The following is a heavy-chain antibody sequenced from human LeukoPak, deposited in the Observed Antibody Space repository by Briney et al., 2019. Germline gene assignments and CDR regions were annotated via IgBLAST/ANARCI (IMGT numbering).Heavy chain of an antibody. D-gene: IGHD3-10*01. J-gene: IGHJ5*02. CDR1: GGAISNSNW. CDR2: IHHSGRD. CDR3: ARHGSGTYFVS. V-gene: IGHV4-4*02. Sequence: PSGTLSLTCAVSGGAISNSNWWSWVRQPPGKGLEWIGEIHHSGRDNYNPSLKSRVTISIDTSNNQFSLKLYSVTAADTAVYYCARHGSGTYFVSWGQGTLVTVSS.